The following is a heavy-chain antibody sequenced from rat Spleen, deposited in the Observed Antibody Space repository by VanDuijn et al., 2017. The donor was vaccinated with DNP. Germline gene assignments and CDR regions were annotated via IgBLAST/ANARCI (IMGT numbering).Heavy chain of an antibody. CDR1: GFTFSNYD. Sequence: EVQLVESGGGLVQPGRSLKLSCVASGFTFSNYDMAWVRQAPKKGLEWVATISYDGSSTYYRDSVKGRFTISRDNAKSTLYLQMDSLRSEDTATYYCVRELGAGAYWGQGTLVTVSS. V-gene: IGHV5-7*01. J-gene: IGHJ3*01. CDR2: ISYDGSST. CDR3: VRELGAGAY. D-gene: IGHD5-1*01.